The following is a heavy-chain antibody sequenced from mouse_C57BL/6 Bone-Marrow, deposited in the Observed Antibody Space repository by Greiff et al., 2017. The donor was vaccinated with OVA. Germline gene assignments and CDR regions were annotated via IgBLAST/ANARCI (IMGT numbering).Heavy chain of an antibody. J-gene: IGHJ2*01. CDR3: AGTTVALDY. CDR2: INPNNGGT. D-gene: IGHD1-1*01. V-gene: IGHV1-26*01. Sequence: EVQLQQSGPELVKPGASVKISCKASGYTFTDYYMNWVKQSHGKSLEWIGDINPNNGGTSYNQKFKGKATLTVDKSSSTAYMELRSLTSEDSAVYYCAGTTVALDYWGQGTTLTVSS. CDR1: GYTFTDYY.